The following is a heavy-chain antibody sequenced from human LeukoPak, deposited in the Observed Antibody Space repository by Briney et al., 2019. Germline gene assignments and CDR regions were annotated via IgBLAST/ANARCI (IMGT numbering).Heavy chain of an antibody. CDR1: GFTFSSYS. CDR3: ARSGGDFWSGSFGYLDY. D-gene: IGHD3-3*01. Sequence: PGGSLRLSCAASGFTFSSYSMNWVRQAPGKGLEWVSSISSSSSYIYYADSVKGRFTISRDNAKNSLYLQMNSLRAEDTAVYYCARSGGDFWSGSFGYLDYWGQGTLVTVSS. J-gene: IGHJ4*02. CDR2: ISSSSSYI. V-gene: IGHV3-21*01.